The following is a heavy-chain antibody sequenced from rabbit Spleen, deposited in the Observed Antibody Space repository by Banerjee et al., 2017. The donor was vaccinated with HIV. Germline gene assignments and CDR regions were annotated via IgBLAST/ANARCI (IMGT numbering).Heavy chain of an antibody. CDR3: ARDLAAWNSGSYAFNL. J-gene: IGHJ4*01. V-gene: IGHV1S47*01. CDR1: GFDFSSDA. CDR2: IYNGDDST. D-gene: IGHD1-1*01. Sequence: QEQLEESGGGLVKPGGTLTLTCKVSGFDFSSDAMCWVRQAPGKGPECIACIYNGDDSTYYASWVNGRFTVSKTSSTTVTLQMTSLTGADTATYFCARDLAAWNSGSYAFNLWGPGTLVTVS.